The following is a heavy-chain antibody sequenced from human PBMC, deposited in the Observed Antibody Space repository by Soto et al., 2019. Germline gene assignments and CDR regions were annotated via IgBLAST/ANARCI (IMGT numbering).Heavy chain of an antibody. CDR2: ISGSGGST. D-gene: IGHD6-6*01. CDR1: GFTFSSYA. J-gene: IGHJ6*02. V-gene: IGHV3-23*01. CDR3: AKVRGAARGGMAV. Sequence: EVQLLESGGGLVQPGGSLRLSCAASGFTFSSYAMSWVRQAPGKGLEWVSAISGSGGSTYYADSVRGRFTISRDNSKNTVYLPVNSLSAEDPAVYYCAKVRGAARGGMAVWGHGTTVTVSS.